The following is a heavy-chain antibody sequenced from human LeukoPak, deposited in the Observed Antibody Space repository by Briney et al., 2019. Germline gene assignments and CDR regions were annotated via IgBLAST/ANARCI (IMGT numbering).Heavy chain of an antibody. D-gene: IGHD4-17*01. CDR1: VYTFTGYY. Sequence: GASVKVSCKASVYTFTGYYMHWVRQAPGQGLEWMGWVNPNSGGTNYAQKFQGRVTMTRDTSISTAYMELSRLRSDDTAVYYCARGKESTTVTDYYYGMDVWGQGTTVTVSS. V-gene: IGHV1-2*02. J-gene: IGHJ6*02. CDR3: ARGKESTTVTDYYYGMDV. CDR2: VNPNSGGT.